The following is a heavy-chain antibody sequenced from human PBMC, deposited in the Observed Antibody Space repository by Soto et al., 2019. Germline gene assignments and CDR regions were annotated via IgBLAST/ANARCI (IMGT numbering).Heavy chain of an antibody. V-gene: IGHV3-23*01. D-gene: IGHD2-2*01. Sequence: GGSLRLSCVSSEFTFSTYAMSWVRQSPGKGLEWVSELSGRGDDTYYADSVKGRFTIARDNSKNTQSLQMNSLRAEDSAVYYCAKARGSITPAPRSYWGQGNQVTVSS. J-gene: IGHJ1*01. CDR2: LSGRGDDT. CDR1: EFTFSTYA. CDR3: AKARGSITPAPRSY.